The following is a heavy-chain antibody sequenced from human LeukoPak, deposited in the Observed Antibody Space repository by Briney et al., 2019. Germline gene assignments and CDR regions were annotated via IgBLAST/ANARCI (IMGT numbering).Heavy chain of an antibody. CDR3: ARSPPSSSWYSGGDY. D-gene: IGHD6-13*01. CDR1: GFTVSSNY. Sequence: GGSLRLSCAASGFTVSSNYMSWVRQAPGKGLGWVSVIYSGGSTYYADSVKGRFTISRDNSKNTLHLQMNSLSAEDTAVYYCARSPPSSSWYSGGDYWGQGTLVTVSS. V-gene: IGHV3-66*01. CDR2: IYSGGST. J-gene: IGHJ4*02.